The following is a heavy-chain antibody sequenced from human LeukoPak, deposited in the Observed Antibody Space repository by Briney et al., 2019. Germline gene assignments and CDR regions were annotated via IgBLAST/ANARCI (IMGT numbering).Heavy chain of an antibody. V-gene: IGHV4-34*01. CDR1: GGSFSGYY. CDR3: ARGIAVALNWFDP. D-gene: IGHD6-19*01. Sequence: SETLSLTCAVYGGSFSGYYWSWIRQPPGKGLEWIGEINHSESTNYNPSLKSRVTISVDTSKNQFSLKLSSVTAADTAVYYCARGIAVALNWFDPWGQGTLVTVSS. CDR2: INHSEST. J-gene: IGHJ5*02.